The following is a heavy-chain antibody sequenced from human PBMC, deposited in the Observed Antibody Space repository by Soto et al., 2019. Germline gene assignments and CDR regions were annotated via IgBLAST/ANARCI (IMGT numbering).Heavy chain of an antibody. Sequence: SETLSLTCTVSGGSIGGSGYYWNWIRRPPGKGLEWVATIYYTGTTYYSPSLKTRLTMSVDTSRNQFSLRLSSVTAADTAVYYCGRYYDTSHRPYFYHRGQGTLVTVSS. V-gene: IGHV4-39*01. J-gene: IGHJ4*02. CDR3: GRYYDTSHRPYFYH. CDR2: IYYTGTT. CDR1: GGSIGGSGYY. D-gene: IGHD3-22*01.